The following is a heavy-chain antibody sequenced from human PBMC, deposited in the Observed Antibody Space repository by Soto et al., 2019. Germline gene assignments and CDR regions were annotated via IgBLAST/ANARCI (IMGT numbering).Heavy chain of an antibody. Sequence: PGESLKISCKGSGYSSTSYWISWVRQMPGKGLEWMGRIDPSDSYTNYSPSFQGHVTISADKSISTAYLQWSSLKASDTAMYYCATHLSYYYGMDVWGQGTTVTVSS. CDR1: GYSSTSYW. J-gene: IGHJ6*02. CDR2: IDPSDSYT. CDR3: ATHLSYYYGMDV. V-gene: IGHV5-10-1*01.